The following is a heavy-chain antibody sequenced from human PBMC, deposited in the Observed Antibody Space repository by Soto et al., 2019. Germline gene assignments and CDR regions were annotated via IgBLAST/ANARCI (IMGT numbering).Heavy chain of an antibody. CDR3: AKLPWEVAPS. Sequence: GGSLRLSCSDSGFTFGNFWIHWVRQAPGKGLEWVSHIRPDGTDIVYADSVKGRFIISRDNARNTVYLQMNSLEAEDTAVYYCAKLPWEVAPSWGQGTLVTVSS. D-gene: IGHD1-26*01. CDR2: IRPDGTDI. J-gene: IGHJ5*02. V-gene: IGHV3-74*03. CDR1: GFTFGNFW.